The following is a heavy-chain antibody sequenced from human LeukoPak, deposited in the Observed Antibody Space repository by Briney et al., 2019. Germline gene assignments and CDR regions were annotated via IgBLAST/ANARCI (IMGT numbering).Heavy chain of an antibody. CDR1: GGSISSGGYY. J-gene: IGHJ5*02. CDR2: IYYSGST. D-gene: IGHD2-8*01. V-gene: IGHV4-31*03. CDR3: ARDLYCTNGVCEEWFDP. Sequence: PSQTLSLTCTVSGGSISSGGYYWSWIRQHPGKGLEWLWYIYYSGSTYYNPSLKSRLTISVDTSKNQFSLKLSSVTAADTAVYYCARDLYCTNGVCEEWFDPWGQGTLVTVSS.